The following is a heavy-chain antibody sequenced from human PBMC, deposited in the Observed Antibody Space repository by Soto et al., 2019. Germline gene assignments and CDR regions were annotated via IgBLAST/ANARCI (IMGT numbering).Heavy chain of an antibody. D-gene: IGHD2-21*02. Sequence: SETLSLTCTVSNGSISSRSSYWGWIRQTPGKGLEWIGSIYYIGNTYYNPSLKSRVTISIETSKTQFSLKLNFVTAVGTAVCFCGGQDCCGKGYYFENWGQGTLVTVSS. CDR3: GGQDCCGKGYYFEN. J-gene: IGHJ4*02. CDR1: NGSISSRSSY. V-gene: IGHV4-39*01. CDR2: IYYIGNT.